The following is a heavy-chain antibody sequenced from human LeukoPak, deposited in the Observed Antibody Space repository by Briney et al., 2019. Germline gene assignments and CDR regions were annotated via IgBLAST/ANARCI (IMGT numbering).Heavy chain of an antibody. CDR3: ARRPPYYSGSPAP. CDR2: INHSGST. Sequence: SETLSLTCAVYGGSFSGYYWSWIRQPPGKGLEWIGEINHSGSTNYNPSLKSRVTISVDTSKNQFSLKLSSVTAADTAVYYCARRPPYYSGSPAPWGQGTLVTVSS. V-gene: IGHV4-34*01. D-gene: IGHD1-26*01. J-gene: IGHJ5*02. CDR1: GGSFSGYY.